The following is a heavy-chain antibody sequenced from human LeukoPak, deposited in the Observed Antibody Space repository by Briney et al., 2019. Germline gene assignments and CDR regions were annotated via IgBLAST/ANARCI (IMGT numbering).Heavy chain of an antibody. CDR2: IWSDGSQQ. CDR1: GFTFRSYG. Sequence: PGGSLRLSCAASGFTFRSYGMHWVRQAQGKGLEWVAVIWSDGSQQHYADSVKGRFTISRDNSKNTLYLQMNSLRADDTAVYYCARGRSGSHHFDSWGQGTLVTVPS. J-gene: IGHJ4*02. CDR3: ARGRSGSHHFDS. D-gene: IGHD3-10*01. V-gene: IGHV3-33*01.